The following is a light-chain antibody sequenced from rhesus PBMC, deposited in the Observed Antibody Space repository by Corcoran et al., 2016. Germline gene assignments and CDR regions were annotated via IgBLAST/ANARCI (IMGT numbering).Light chain of an antibody. CDR1: QGISSW. J-gene: IGKJ4*01. CDR3: QQYSSRPPLT. CDR2: KAS. Sequence: DIQMTQSPSSLSASVGDTVTITCRASQGISSWLAWYQQKPGKAPKLLIYKASSLQSGVPSRFRGSGSGTDFTLTVSSLQSEDFATYYCQQYSSRPPLTFGGETKVEIK. V-gene: IGKV1-22*01.